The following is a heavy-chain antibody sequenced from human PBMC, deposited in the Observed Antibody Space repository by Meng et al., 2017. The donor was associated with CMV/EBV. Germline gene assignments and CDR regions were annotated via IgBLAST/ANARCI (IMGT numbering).Heavy chain of an antibody. CDR1: GGSFSSYY. J-gene: IGHJ3*02. Sequence: SETLSLTCAVYGGSFSSYYWSWIRQPPGKGLEWIGYIYYSGSTNYNPSLKSRVTISVDTSKNQFSLKLSSVTAADTAVYYCARGYSSSWHVSAFDIWGQGTMVTVSS. CDR3: ARGYSSSWHVSAFDI. V-gene: IGHV4-59*01. D-gene: IGHD6-13*01. CDR2: IYYSGST.